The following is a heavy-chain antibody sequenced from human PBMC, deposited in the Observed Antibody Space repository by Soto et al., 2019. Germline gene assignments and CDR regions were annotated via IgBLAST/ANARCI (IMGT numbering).Heavy chain of an antibody. CDR3: ARGRRSSSWYRGNWFGP. J-gene: IGHJ5*02. D-gene: IGHD6-13*01. CDR1: GGSISSGGYS. Sequence: TLSLTCAVSGGSISSGGYSWSWIRQPPGKGLEWIGYIYHSGSTYYNPSLKSRFTISVDTSKNQFSLKLSSVTAADTAVYYCARGRRSSSWYRGNWFGPWGQGTLVTVSS. CDR2: IYHSGST. V-gene: IGHV4-30-2*01.